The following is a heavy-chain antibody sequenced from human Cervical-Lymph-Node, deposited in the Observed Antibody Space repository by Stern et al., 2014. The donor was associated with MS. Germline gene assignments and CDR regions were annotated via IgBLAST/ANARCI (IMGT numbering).Heavy chain of an antibody. V-gene: IGHV1-69*01. CDR3: ARGGLSQGMDV. Sequence: QVQLVQSGAEVKKPGTSVKVSCKASGGTFSSYAISWVRQAPGQGLEWMGGIIPIFGTANCAQKFQGRVTLTADESTSKASKELSSLRSEDSDVYYCARGGLSQGMDVWGQGTPVPVSS. CDR2: IIPIFGTA. CDR1: GGTFSSYA. D-gene: IGHD1-26*01. J-gene: IGHJ6*02.